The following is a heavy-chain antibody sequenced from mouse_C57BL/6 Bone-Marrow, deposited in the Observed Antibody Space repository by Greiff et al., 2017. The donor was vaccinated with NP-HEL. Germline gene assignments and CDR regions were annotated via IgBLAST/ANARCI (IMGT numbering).Heavy chain of an antibody. V-gene: IGHV14-4*01. CDR1: GFNIKDDY. CDR2: IDPENGDT. Sequence: VQLKQSGAELVRPGASVKLSCTASGFNIKDDYMHWVKQRPEQGLEWIGWIDPENGDTEYASKFQGKATITADTSSNTAYLQLSSLTSEDTAFYYCTTYYDYPYYAMDYWGQGTSVTVSS. J-gene: IGHJ4*01. CDR3: TTYYDYPYYAMDY. D-gene: IGHD2-4*01.